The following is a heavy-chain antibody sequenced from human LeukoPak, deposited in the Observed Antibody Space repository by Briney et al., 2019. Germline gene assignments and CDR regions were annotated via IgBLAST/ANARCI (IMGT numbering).Heavy chain of an antibody. CDR2: ISSSSSYI. J-gene: IGHJ4*02. CDR1: GFTFDDYG. V-gene: IGHV3-21*01. Sequence: GGSLRLSCAASGFTFDDYGMNWVRQAPGKGLEWVSSISSSSSYIYYADSVKGRFTISRDNAKNSLYLQMNSLRAEDTAVYYCARDGEVVVTAFYFDYWGQGTLVTVSS. CDR3: ARDGEVVVTAFYFDY. D-gene: IGHD2-21*02.